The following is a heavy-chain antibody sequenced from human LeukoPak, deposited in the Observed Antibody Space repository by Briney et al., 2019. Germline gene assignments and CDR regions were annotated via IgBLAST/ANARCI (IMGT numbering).Heavy chain of an antibody. D-gene: IGHD3-10*01. V-gene: IGHV3-74*01. Sequence: GGSLRLSCAASGFTFSSYWMQWVRQAPGKGLVWVSRIDGDGSSTNYADSVKGRFTISRDNAKNTLYLQMNSLRAEDTAVYYCAREYIYGSWSKRTFDIWGQGTAVIVSS. J-gene: IGHJ3*02. CDR3: AREYIYGSWSKRTFDI. CDR1: GFTFSSYW. CDR2: IDGDGSST.